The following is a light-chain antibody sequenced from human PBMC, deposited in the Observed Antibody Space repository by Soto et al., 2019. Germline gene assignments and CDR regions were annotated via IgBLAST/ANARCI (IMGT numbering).Light chain of an antibody. J-gene: IGKJ1*01. V-gene: IGKV1-27*01. Sequence: DIQLTQSPSSLSASVGDRVTFTCRASQDISHFLAWYQQRPGEVPRLLIYGASTLQSGVPSRFSGSGFGTDFTLTITTLQPEDVATYYCQKYTKDSPETFGPGTKVEI. CDR3: QKYTKDSPET. CDR2: GAS. CDR1: QDISHF.